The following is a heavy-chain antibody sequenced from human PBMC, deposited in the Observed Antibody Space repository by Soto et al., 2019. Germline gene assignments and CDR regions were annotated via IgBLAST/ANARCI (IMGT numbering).Heavy chain of an antibody. D-gene: IGHD1-26*01. CDR2: IIPIFGTA. CDR3: ARGGSYYYYYGMDV. CDR1: GAPFSSYA. V-gene: IGHV1-69*01. Sequence: QVQLVQSGAEVRKPGSSVKVSCKASGAPFSSYAISWVGKALGQGLEWMGGIIPIFGTANYAQKFQGRVTITADESTSTAYMELSSLRSEDTAVYYCARGGSYYYYYGMDVWGQGTTVTVSS. J-gene: IGHJ6*02.